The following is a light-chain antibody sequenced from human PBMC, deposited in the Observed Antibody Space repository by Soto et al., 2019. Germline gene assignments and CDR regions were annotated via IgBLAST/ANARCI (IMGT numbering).Light chain of an antibody. CDR1: QSVSSY. CDR2: EGS. J-gene: IGKJ1*01. CDR3: QQRNNWPWT. V-gene: IGKV3-11*01. Sequence: EIVLTQSASTLFLSPGQPATLSCRASQSVSSYLAWYQQKAGQAPRLLIYEGSNRATGIPTRFSGSGSGTDFTLTISGLEPEDFAVYYCQQRNNWPWTFGQGTKVDIK.